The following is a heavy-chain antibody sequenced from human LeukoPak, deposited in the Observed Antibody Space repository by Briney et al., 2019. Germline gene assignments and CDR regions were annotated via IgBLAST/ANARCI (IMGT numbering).Heavy chain of an antibody. V-gene: IGHV3-23*01. CDR3: ARVYSGGSGYELDY. CDR1: GFTFSSYA. D-gene: IGHD3-22*01. CDR2: ISGSGGST. Sequence: PGGSLRLSCATSGFTFSSYAMSWVRQAPGKGLEWVSAISGSGGSTNYADSVKGRFTISRHNSKNTLYLQMNSLRAEDTAVYYCARVYSGGSGYELDYWGQGTLVTVSS. J-gene: IGHJ4*02.